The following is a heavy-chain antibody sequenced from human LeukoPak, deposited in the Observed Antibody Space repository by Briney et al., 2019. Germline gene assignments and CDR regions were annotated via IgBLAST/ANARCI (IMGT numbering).Heavy chain of an antibody. V-gene: IGHV3-33*08. CDR2: IWYDGSNK. CDR1: GFTFSDYY. Sequence: GGSLRLSCAASGFTFSDYYMSWIRQAPGKGLEWVAVIWYDGSNKYYADSVKGRFTISRDNSKNTLYLQMNSLRAEDTAVYYCAVAQRGYWGQGTLVTVSS. J-gene: IGHJ4*02. D-gene: IGHD5-12*01. CDR3: AVAQRGY.